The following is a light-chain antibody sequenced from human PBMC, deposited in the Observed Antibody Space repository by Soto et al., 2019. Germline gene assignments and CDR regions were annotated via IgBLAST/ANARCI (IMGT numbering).Light chain of an antibody. V-gene: IGLV2-14*01. J-gene: IGLJ1*01. CDR2: EVS. CDR1: SSDVGGYNY. CDR3: ISYTGSSTSYV. Sequence: QSVLTQPAFVSGSPGQSITISCTGTSSDVGGYNYVSWYQHPPGKAPKLMISEVSNRPSGVSNRFSGSKSGNTASLTISGLQAEDEADYYCISYTGSSTSYVFGTGTKVTVL.